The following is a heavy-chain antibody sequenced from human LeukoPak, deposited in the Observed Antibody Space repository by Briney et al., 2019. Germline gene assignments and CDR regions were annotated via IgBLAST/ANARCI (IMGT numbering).Heavy chain of an antibody. CDR3: AKGISGEDYRLFF. Sequence: GGSLRLSCTASGFTLSNNGIHWVRQAPGKGLEWVAFIKSDESNKHYADSVKGRFTISRDNSKNTLYLQMNSLRPEDTAVYYCAKGISGEDYRLFFWGQGALVTVSS. CDR1: GFTLSNNG. J-gene: IGHJ4*02. D-gene: IGHD3-16*02. CDR2: IKSDESNK. V-gene: IGHV3-30*02.